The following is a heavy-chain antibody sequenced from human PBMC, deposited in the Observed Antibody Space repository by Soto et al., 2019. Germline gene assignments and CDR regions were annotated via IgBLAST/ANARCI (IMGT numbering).Heavy chain of an antibody. J-gene: IGHJ6*02. V-gene: IGHV1-69*06. CDR3: AKFEWRVGATAGYYYGMAV. Sequence: QVQLVQSGAEVKKPGSSVTVSCKASGGTFSSYAISWVRQAPGQGLEWVGGIIPIFGTANYAQKFQGRVTITADKSTSTDYMELSSLRSEDTAVYDCAKFEWRVGATAGYYYGMAVWGQGTTVTVSS. CDR1: GGTFSSYA. CDR2: IIPIFGTA. D-gene: IGHD1-26*01.